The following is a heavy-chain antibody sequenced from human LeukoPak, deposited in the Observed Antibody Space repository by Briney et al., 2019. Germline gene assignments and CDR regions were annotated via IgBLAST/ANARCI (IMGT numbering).Heavy chain of an antibody. CDR2: IWFAGNNNK. J-gene: IGHJ3*02. CDR1: GFTFSNYG. Sequence: GGSLRLSCAASGFTFSNYGMHWVRQAPGKGLEWVAVIWFAGNNNKYYAESVKGRFTISRDNSKNTLYLQMNSLRAEDTAVYYCAKDSNDRAFDIWGQGTMVTVSP. V-gene: IGHV3-30*02. D-gene: IGHD3-16*01. CDR3: AKDSNDRAFDI.